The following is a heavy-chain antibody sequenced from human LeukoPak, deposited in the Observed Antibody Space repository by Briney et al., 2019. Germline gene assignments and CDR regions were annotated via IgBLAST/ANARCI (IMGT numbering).Heavy chain of an antibody. Sequence: PRGSLRLSCAASGFTFSSFDMHWVRQPTGQGLEWVSTIGTASDTYYPGSVEGRFTLPRDNAKNSLYLQMNSLTAGDTAVYYCARGPPRGKYYYMDVWGKGTTVTVSS. CDR1: GFTFSSFD. CDR2: IGTASDT. J-gene: IGHJ6*03. CDR3: ARGPPRGKYYYMDV. D-gene: IGHD1-1*01. V-gene: IGHV3-13*01.